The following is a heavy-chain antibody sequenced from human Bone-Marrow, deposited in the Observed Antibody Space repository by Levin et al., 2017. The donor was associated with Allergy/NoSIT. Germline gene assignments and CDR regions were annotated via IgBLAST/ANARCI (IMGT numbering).Heavy chain of an antibody. D-gene: IGHD6-13*01. Sequence: KVSCKGSGYSFTSYWIGWVRQMPGKGLEWMGIIYPGDSDTRYSPSFQGQVTISADKSISTAYLQWSSLKASDTAMYYCARAGYSSSWYADDYYYGMDVWGQGTTVTVSS. CDR2: IYPGDSDT. CDR1: GYSFTSYW. V-gene: IGHV5-51*01. J-gene: IGHJ6*02. CDR3: ARAGYSSSWYADDYYYGMDV.